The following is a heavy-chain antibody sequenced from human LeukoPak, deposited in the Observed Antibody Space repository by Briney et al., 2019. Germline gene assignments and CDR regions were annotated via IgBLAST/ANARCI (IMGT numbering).Heavy chain of an antibody. CDR2: IKQDGSEK. CDR3: ARVSPQANSGDY. V-gene: IGHV3-7*01. D-gene: IGHD3-10*01. J-gene: IGHJ4*02. CDR1: GFTFSSYW. Sequence: GGSLRLSCAASGFTFSSYWMSWVRQAPGKGLEGVANIKQDGSEKYYVDSVKGRFTISRDNAKNSLYLQMNSLRADDTAVYYCARVSPQANSGDYWGQGTLVTVSS.